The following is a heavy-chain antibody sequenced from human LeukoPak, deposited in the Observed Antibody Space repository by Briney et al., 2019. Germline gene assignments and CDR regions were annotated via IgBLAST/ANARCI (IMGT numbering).Heavy chain of an antibody. D-gene: IGHD3-9*01. CDR1: GFTFGNHW. V-gene: IGHV3-74*01. CDR3: APIAIRSGY. J-gene: IGHJ4*02. Sequence: GGSLRLSCAASGFTFGNHWMHWVRQAPGKGLVWVSRIKTDGTTTNYADSVKGRFTISRDNSKNTLYLQMNSLRAEDTAVYYCAPIAIRSGYWGQGTLVTVSS. CDR2: IKTDGTTT.